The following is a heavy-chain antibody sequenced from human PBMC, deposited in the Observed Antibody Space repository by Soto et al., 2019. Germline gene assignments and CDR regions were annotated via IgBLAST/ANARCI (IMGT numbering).Heavy chain of an antibody. D-gene: IGHD2-15*01. V-gene: IGHV1-3*01. J-gene: IGHJ4*02. Sequence: ASVKVSCKASGYTFTSYAMHWVRQAPGQRLEWMGWINAGNGNTKYSQKFQGRVTITRDTSASTAYMELSSLRSEDTAVYYCARGYCSGGSCRGYYFEYWGQGTLVTVSS. CDR2: INAGNGNT. CDR1: GYTFTSYA. CDR3: ARGYCSGGSCRGYYFEY.